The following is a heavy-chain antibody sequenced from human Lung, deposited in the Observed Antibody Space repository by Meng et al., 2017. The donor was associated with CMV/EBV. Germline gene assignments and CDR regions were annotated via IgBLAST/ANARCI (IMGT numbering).Heavy chain of an antibody. Sequence: SVTVTXQASGYTFSLYYIHWVRQAPGQGLEWMGWMNPNTGGTNTAQKFHGRVTITGDTSISTAYMELSRLNSNDTALYYCARERDLGFRGTNDAFDIWGQGTMVTVSS. CDR1: GYTFSLYY. D-gene: IGHD3-16*01. CDR2: MNPNTGGT. CDR3: ARERDLGFRGTNDAFDI. V-gene: IGHV1-2*02. J-gene: IGHJ3*02.